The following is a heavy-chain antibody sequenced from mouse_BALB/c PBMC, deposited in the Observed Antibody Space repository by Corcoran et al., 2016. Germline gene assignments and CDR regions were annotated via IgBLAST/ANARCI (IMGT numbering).Heavy chain of an antibody. V-gene: IGHV9-3-1*01. CDR1: GYTFTNYG. Sequence: QIQLVQSGPELKKPGETVKISCKASGYTFTNYGMNWVKQAPGKGLKWMGWINTYTGEPTYADDFKGRFAFSLETSASTAYLQINNLKNEDTATYFCARGNGYPFAYWDQGTLVTVSA. D-gene: IGHD2-2*01. CDR3: ARGNGYPFAY. J-gene: IGHJ3*01. CDR2: INTYTGEP.